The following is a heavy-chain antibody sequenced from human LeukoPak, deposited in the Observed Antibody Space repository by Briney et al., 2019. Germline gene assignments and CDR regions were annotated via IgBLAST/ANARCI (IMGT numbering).Heavy chain of an antibody. Sequence: GGSLRLSCAASGFTFSSYAMSWVRQAPGKGLEWVSAISGSGGSTYYADSVKGRFTISRDNSKNTLYLQMNSLRAEDTAVYYCAKELLWFGELLDSFDHWGQGTLVTVSS. CDR3: AKELLWFGELLDSFDH. CDR1: GFTFSSYA. J-gene: IGHJ4*02. V-gene: IGHV3-23*01. D-gene: IGHD3-10*01. CDR2: ISGSGGST.